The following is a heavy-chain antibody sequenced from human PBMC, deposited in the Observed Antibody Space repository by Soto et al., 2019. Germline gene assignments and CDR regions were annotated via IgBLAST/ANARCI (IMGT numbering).Heavy chain of an antibody. Sequence: VKVSCKASGYTFTSYAMHWVRQAPGQRLEWMGWINAGNGNTKYSQKFQGRVTITRDTSASTAYMELSSLRSEDTAVYYCARAPDYYDSSGPGRDFDYWGQGTLVTVSS. CDR3: ARAPDYYDSSGPGRDFDY. D-gene: IGHD3-22*01. CDR2: INAGNGNT. J-gene: IGHJ4*02. CDR1: GYTFTSYA. V-gene: IGHV1-3*01.